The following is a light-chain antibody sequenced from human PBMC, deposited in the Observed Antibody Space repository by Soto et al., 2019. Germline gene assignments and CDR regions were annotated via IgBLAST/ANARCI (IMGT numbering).Light chain of an antibody. V-gene: IGLV3-1*01. CDR1: KLGDKY. CDR2: QDS. Sequence: SYELTQPPSVSVSPGQTASITCSGDKLGDKYACWYQQKPGQSPVPVIYQDSKRPSGIPERFSGSNSGNTATLTISGTQAMDEADYYCQAWDSSTNYVFGTGTQLTVL. J-gene: IGLJ1*01. CDR3: QAWDSSTNYV.